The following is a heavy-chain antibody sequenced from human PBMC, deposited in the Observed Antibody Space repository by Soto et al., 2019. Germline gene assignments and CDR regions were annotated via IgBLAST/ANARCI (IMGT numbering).Heavy chain of an antibody. CDR1: GYSFTSYW. CDR2: IDPSDSYT. J-gene: IGHJ6*02. CDR3: ASFLNYYDSSGYGMDV. Sequence: GESLKISCKGSGYSFTSYWISWVRQMPGKGLEWMGRIDPSDSYTNYSPSFQGHVTISADKSIITAYLQWSSLKASDTAMYYCASFLNYYDSSGYGMDVWGQGTTVTVSS. D-gene: IGHD3-22*01. V-gene: IGHV5-10-1*01.